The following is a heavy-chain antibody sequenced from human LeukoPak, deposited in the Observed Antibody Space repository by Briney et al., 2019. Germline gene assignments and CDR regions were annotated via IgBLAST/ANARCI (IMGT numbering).Heavy chain of an antibody. J-gene: IGHJ5*02. V-gene: IGHV3-30*04. CDR2: ISHHGSTT. CDR1: GFILSNHA. Sequence: GGSLRLSCAASGFILSNHAVHWVRQAPGKGLEWVTIISHHGSTTHYADSVQGRFTISRDNSKNTVFLQMSSLRRNDTAVYYCARGVGKWKLLPLDLWGRGALVTVSS. D-gene: IGHD1-26*01. CDR3: ARGVGKWKLLPLDL.